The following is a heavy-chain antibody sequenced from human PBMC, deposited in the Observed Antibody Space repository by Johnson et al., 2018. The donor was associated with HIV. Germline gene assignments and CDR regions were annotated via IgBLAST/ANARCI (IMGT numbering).Heavy chain of an antibody. V-gene: IGHV3-11*04. D-gene: IGHD4-23*01. CDR3: AKHGYGGNVFDAFDI. Sequence: QVQLVESGGDLVKPGGSLRLSCAPSRFTFSDYYMSWMRQAPGQGLVWVSYISSSGRNIYKADSVKGGFTISRDNAKKSLFLQMNSLRAEDTAVYYCAKHGYGGNVFDAFDIWGQGTMVTVSS. CDR1: RFTFSDYY. J-gene: IGHJ3*02. CDR2: ISSSGRNI.